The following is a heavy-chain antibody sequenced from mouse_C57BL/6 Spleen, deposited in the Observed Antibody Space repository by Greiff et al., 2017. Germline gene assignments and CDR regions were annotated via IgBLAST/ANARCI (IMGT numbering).Heavy chain of an antibody. J-gene: IGHJ1*03. V-gene: IGHV1-69*01. CDR2: IDPSDSYT. CDR3: ARGYYSRRYGEMDD. D-gene: IGHD1-1*01. CDR1: GYTFTSYW. Sequence: QVQLQQPGAELVMPGASVKLSCKASGYTFTSYWMHWVKQRPGQGLEWIGEIDPSDSYTNYNQKFKGKSTLTVDKSSSTAYMQLSSLTSEDSAVYYCARGYYSRRYGEMDDWGTGTTVTVSS.